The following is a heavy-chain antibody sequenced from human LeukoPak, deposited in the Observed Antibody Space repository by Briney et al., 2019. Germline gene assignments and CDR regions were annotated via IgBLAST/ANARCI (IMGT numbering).Heavy chain of an antibody. D-gene: IGHD3-3*01. CDR3: ARALTPSNYDFWSDYYYYMDV. CDR1: GFTFSSYA. J-gene: IGHJ6*03. Sequence: GGSLRLSCAASGFTFSSYAMHWVRQAPGKGLEYVSAISSNGGSTYYANSVKGRFTISRDNSKNTLYLQMGSLRAEDMAVYYCARALTPSNYDFWSDYYYYMDVWGKGTTVTVSS. CDR2: ISSNGGST. V-gene: IGHV3-64*01.